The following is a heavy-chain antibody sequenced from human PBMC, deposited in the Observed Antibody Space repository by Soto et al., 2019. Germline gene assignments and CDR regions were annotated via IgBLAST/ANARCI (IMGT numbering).Heavy chain of an antibody. Sequence: QVQLVQSGAEVKKPGASVKVSCKASGYTFTSYGISWVRQAPGQGLEWMGWISAYNGNTNYAQKLRGRVTMTTDTSTSTAYMELRSLRSDDTAVYYCARVGVGVWWLFDYGMDVWGQGTTVTVSS. V-gene: IGHV1-18*01. CDR1: GYTFTSYG. CDR2: ISAYNGNT. J-gene: IGHJ6*02. CDR3: ARVGVGVWWLFDYGMDV. D-gene: IGHD2-21*01.